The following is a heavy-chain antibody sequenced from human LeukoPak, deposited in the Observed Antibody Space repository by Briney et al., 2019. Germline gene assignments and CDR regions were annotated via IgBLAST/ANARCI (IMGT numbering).Heavy chain of an antibody. J-gene: IGHJ4*02. CDR3: AKGYSSGYYLIDS. Sequence: PGGSLRLSRAASGFTFSSYAMSWVRQAPGKGLEWVSSISGSDGGTYYADSVKGRFTISRDNSKNTLYLQMNSLRAEDTAVYYCAKGYSSGYYLIDSWGQGTLVTVSS. V-gene: IGHV3-23*01. D-gene: IGHD3-22*01. CDR2: ISGSDGGT. CDR1: GFTFSSYA.